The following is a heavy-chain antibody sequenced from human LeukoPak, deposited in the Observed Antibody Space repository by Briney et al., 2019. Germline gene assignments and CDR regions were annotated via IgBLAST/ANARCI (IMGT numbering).Heavy chain of an antibody. CDR1: GFTFSRHD. CDR2: ITSSGSYR. J-gene: IGHJ4*02. D-gene: IGHD5-12*01. CDR3: ASENIVGTSGALFDY. Sequence: GGSLRLSCAASGFTFSRHDMNWVRQAPGKGLEWVSSITSSGSYRYHSDSVKGRFTISRDNAKNSLYLQMNSLRVEDTAVYYCASENIVGTSGALFDYWGQGTLVTVSS. V-gene: IGHV3-21*01.